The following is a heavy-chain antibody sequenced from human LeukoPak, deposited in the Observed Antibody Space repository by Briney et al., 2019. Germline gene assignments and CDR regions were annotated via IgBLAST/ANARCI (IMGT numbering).Heavy chain of an antibody. V-gene: IGHV3-11*01. D-gene: IGHD2-2*01. CDR1: GFTFSDYY. J-gene: IGHJ4*02. Sequence: PGGSLRLSCAASGFTFSDYYVSWIRQAPGKGLEWVSYISSSGSTIYYADSVKGRFTISRDNAKNSLYLQMNSLRAEDTAVYYCARAAASSPPRLLDYWGQGTLVTVSS. CDR2: ISSSGSTI. CDR3: ARAAASSPPRLLDY.